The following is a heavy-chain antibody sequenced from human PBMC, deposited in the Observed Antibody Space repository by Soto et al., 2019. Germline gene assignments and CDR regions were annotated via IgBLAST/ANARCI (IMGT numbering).Heavy chain of an antibody. CDR1: GGSISSGGYY. V-gene: IGHV4-31*03. CDR2: IYYSGST. CDR3: ARDLRDEQLGRFDY. Sequence: SETLSLTCTVSGGSISSGGYYWSWIRQHPGKGLEWIGYIYYSGSTYYNPSLKSRVTISVDTSKNQFSLKLSSVTAADTAVYYCARDLRDEQLGRFDYWGQGTLVTVSS. D-gene: IGHD6-6*01. J-gene: IGHJ4*02.